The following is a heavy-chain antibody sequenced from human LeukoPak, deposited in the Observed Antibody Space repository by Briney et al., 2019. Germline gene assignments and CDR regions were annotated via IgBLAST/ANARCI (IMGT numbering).Heavy chain of an antibody. CDR2: IYPRESP. J-gene: IGHJ4*02. Sequence: SETLSLTCAVYGGSFSGYSWSWMRQPAGKGLEWIGRIYPRESPNYNPSLKSRVIMSVDKSKSQFSLKLRSVTAADTAVYYCAREWHHVFDYWGQGNLVTVSS. V-gene: IGHV4-4*07. D-gene: IGHD5-12*01. CDR1: GGSFSGYS. CDR3: AREWHHVFDY.